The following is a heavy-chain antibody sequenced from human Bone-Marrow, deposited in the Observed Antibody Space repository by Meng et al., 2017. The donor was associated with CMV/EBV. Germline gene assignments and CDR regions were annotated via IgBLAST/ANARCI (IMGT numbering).Heavy chain of an antibody. CDR1: GYTFTSYA. D-gene: IGHD4-17*01. Sequence: ASVKVSCKASGYTFTSYAMHWVRQAPGQRLEWMGWSNAGNGNTKYSQEFQGRVTITRDTSTSTAYMELSSLRSEDTAVYYCAIWSYGDNNWFDPWGQGTLVTVSS. CDR2: SNAGNGNT. J-gene: IGHJ5*02. V-gene: IGHV1-3*02. CDR3: AIWSYGDNNWFDP.